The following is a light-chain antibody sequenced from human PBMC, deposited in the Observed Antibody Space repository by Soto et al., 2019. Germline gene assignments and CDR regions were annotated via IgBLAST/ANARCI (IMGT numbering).Light chain of an antibody. CDR1: QSVSSSY. V-gene: IGKV3-20*01. Sequence: EIVLTQSTGTLSLSPGERATLSCRASQSVSSSYLAWYQQKPGQAPRLLIYGASSRATGIPDRFSGSGCGTDFSLTISRLEPEDIAVSYCQQYGSSLMYTFGQGTKLEIK. J-gene: IGKJ2*01. CDR3: QQYGSSLMYT. CDR2: GAS.